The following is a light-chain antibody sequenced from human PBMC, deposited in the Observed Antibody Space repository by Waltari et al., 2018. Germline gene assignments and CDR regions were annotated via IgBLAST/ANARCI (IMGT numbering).Light chain of an antibody. V-gene: IGLV1-40*01. CDR3: QSYDSSLSGWV. Sequence: QSVLTQPPSVSGAPGQRVTIPCTGSSSNIGADFDVHWYQHLPGPVPKLLIYANTNRPSGVPDRFSGSKSGTSASLAITGLQAEDEADYYCQSYDSSLSGWVFGGGTKLTVL. CDR1: SSNIGADFD. CDR2: ANT. J-gene: IGLJ3*02.